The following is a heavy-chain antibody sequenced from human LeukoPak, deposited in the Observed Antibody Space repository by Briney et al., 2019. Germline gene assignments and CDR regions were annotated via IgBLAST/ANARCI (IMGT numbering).Heavy chain of an antibody. Sequence: ASVEVSCKVSGYTLTELSMHWVRQAPGKGLEWMGGFDPEDGETIYAQKFQGRVTMTEDTSTDTAYMELSSLRSEDTAVYYCATYLITMVRGVISPPFDYWGQGTLVTVSS. D-gene: IGHD3-10*01. CDR3: ATYLITMVRGVISPPFDY. CDR1: GYTLTELS. J-gene: IGHJ4*02. V-gene: IGHV1-24*01. CDR2: FDPEDGET.